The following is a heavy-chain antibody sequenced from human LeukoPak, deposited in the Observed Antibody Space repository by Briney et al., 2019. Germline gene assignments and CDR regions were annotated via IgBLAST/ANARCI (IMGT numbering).Heavy chain of an antibody. Sequence: GRSLRLSCAASGFTFSSYGMHWVRQAPGKGLEWVAVISYDGSNKYYADSVKGRFTISRDNSKNTLYLQMNSLRAEDTAVYYCARDSPVPQLFYFDYWGQGTLVTVSS. J-gene: IGHJ4*02. CDR1: GFTFSSYG. CDR3: ARDSPVPQLFYFDY. D-gene: IGHD3-10*01. V-gene: IGHV3-30*03. CDR2: ISYDGSNK.